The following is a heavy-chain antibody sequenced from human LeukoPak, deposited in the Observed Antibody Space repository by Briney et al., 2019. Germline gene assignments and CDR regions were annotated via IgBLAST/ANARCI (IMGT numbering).Heavy chain of an antibody. D-gene: IGHD6-19*01. CDR1: GGSISSGNW. CDR3: ARDVRSQGAVAGFDY. CDR2: IYHSGST. J-gene: IGHJ4*02. Sequence: SGTLSLTCAVSGGSISSGNWWSWFRPLPGKGLEWIGEIYHSGSTNYNPSLKSRVTISVDKSKNQFSLKLSSVTAADTAVYYCARDVRSQGAVAGFDYWGQGTLVTVSS. V-gene: IGHV4-4*02.